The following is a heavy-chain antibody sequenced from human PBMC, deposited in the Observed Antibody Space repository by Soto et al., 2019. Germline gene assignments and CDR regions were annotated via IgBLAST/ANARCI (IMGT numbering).Heavy chain of an antibody. CDR3: AREPRYCSGGSCSIMGDAFDS. J-gene: IGHJ3*02. D-gene: IGHD2-15*01. V-gene: IGHV3-66*01. Sequence: EVQLVESGGGLVQPGGSLRLSCVASGFTVTDIYMNWVRQAPGKGLEWVSVIYKDFTDYADFVRGRFSVSTDTSKNALYLQLDNLRAEDTAVYYCAREPRYCSGGSCSIMGDAFDSWGQGAMVTVSS. CDR1: GFTVTDIY. CDR2: IYKDFT.